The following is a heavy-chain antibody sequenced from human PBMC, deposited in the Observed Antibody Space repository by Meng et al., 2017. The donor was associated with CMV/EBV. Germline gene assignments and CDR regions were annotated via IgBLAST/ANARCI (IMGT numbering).Heavy chain of an antibody. D-gene: IGHD3-3*01. CDR3: ARAQALSLRFPYY. CDR2: MNPNSGNT. J-gene: IGHJ4*02. V-gene: IGHV1-8*02. Sequence: ASVQVSCKASGYTFTSYDINGVRQATGQRLEWMGWMNPNSGNTGYAQKFQGRVTMTRNTSISTAYMELSSLRSEDTAVYYCARAQALSLRFPYYWGQGTLVTVSS. CDR1: GYTFTSYD.